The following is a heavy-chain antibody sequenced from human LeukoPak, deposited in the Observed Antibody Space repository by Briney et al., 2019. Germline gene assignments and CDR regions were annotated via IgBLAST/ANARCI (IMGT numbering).Heavy chain of an antibody. J-gene: IGHJ4*02. D-gene: IGHD3-22*01. Sequence: ASVKVSCKASGYTFTSYAMHWVRQAPGQRLEWMGWINAGNGNTKYSQEFQGRVTITRDTSASTAYMELSSLRSEDMAVYYCARAPHYYDSSGYYYFDYWGQGTLVTVSS. CDR2: INAGNGNT. V-gene: IGHV1-3*03. CDR3: ARAPHYYDSSGYYYFDY. CDR1: GYTFTSYA.